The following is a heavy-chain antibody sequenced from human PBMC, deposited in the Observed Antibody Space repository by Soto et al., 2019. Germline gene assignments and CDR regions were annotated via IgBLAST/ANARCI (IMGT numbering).Heavy chain of an antibody. V-gene: IGHV3-74*03. D-gene: IGHD2-2*01. CDR3: AREAGYCSRTSCYRRAFDT. CDR1: GFTFSGHW. Sequence: EVQLVESGGDLVQPGGSLRLSCAASGFTFSGHWMHWVRQVPGKGLEWVSRINTDGGTSAYADSVKGRFTISRDNAKTTLYLQMNGLGAEDTAVYSCAREAGYCSRTSCYRRAFDTWGQGTTVTVSS. J-gene: IGHJ3*02. CDR2: INTDGGTS.